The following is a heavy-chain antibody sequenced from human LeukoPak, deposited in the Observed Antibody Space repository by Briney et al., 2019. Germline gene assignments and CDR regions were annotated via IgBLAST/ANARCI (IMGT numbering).Heavy chain of an antibody. Sequence: GALRLSCTASGITFSNYVMSWVGQAPGKGLEWVSLISGNGDRTYYADSVKGRFTVSRDNSRNTLFLQMYNLGVEDTAVYSCAKGRYPGSGSYLNSHDDWGQGTLVTVSS. CDR2: ISGNGDRT. J-gene: IGHJ4*02. V-gene: IGHV3-23*01. CDR1: GITFSNYV. D-gene: IGHD3-10*01. CDR3: AKGRYPGSGSYLNSHDD.